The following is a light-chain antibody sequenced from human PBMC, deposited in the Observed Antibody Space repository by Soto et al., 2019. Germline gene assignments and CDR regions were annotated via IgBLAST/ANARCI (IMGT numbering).Light chain of an antibody. J-gene: IGKJ1*01. CDR3: QRYGSSSSWT. CDR1: DDLNTIY. Sequence: SVLTQSPGALALSPGERATHYXRVSDDLNTIYFAWYQQKPXXLTRIXXXYAXSRATGIPERFSGSGSGRDFTLTINRLEPEEFAMYYCQRYGSSSSWTFGQGTKVDIK. V-gene: IGKV3-20*01. CDR2: YAX.